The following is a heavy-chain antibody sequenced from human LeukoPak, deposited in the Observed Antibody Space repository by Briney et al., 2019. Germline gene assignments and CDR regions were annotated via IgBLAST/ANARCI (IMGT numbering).Heavy chain of an antibody. CDR2: IHPGRGDT. CDR3: ARAHLHYGDSIHDLDY. J-gene: IGHJ4*02. CDR1: GYTFTDHY. D-gene: IGHD4-17*01. Sequence: GASVKVSCKALGYTFTDHYFHWLRQAPGQGLEWMGWIHPGRGDTNYAQKFQGRVTMTRDTSTSTVYMELSSLRYQHTAVYYCARAHLHYGDSIHDLDYWGQGTLVTVSS. V-gene: IGHV1-2*02.